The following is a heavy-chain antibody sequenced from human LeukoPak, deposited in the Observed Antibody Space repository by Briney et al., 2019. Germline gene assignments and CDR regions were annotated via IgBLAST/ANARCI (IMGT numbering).Heavy chain of an antibody. CDR2: INPNSGGT. V-gene: IGHV1-2*02. Sequence: ASVKVSCKASGYTFTGYYMHWVRQAPGQGLEWMGWINPNSGGTYYAQKFQGRVTMTSDTSISTAYMELSRLRSDNTAVYYCARDYYDILTGYYNFDYWGQGTLVTVSS. J-gene: IGHJ4*02. D-gene: IGHD3-9*01. CDR3: ARDYYDILTGYYNFDY. CDR1: GYTFTGYY.